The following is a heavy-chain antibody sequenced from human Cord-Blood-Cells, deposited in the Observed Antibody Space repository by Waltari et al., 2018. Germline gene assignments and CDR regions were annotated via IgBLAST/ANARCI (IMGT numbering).Heavy chain of an antibody. CDR3: ARSLYCGGDCYWYFDL. D-gene: IGHD2-21*01. Sequence: QLQLQESGPGLVKPSETLYLTCTVPGGSISSSSYYWGWIRQPPGKGREWIGSSYYSGSTYYNPSLKSRVTISVDTSKNQFSLKLSSVTAADTAVYYCARSLYCGGDCYWYFDLWGRGTLVTVSS. V-gene: IGHV4-39*01. CDR1: GGSISSSSYY. CDR2: SYYSGST. J-gene: IGHJ2*01.